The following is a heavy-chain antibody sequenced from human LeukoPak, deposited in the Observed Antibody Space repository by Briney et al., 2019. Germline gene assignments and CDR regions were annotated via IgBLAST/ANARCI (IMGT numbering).Heavy chain of an antibody. V-gene: IGHV3-48*03. Sequence: GGSLRLSCAASGFTFSSYEMNWVRQAPGKGLEWVSYISSSGSTIYNADSVKGRFTISRDNAKNSLYLQMNSLRAEDTAVYYCASYFSDLGATAYWGQGTLVTVSS. D-gene: IGHD1-26*01. CDR2: ISSSGSTI. CDR3: ASYFSDLGATAY. J-gene: IGHJ4*02. CDR1: GFTFSSYE.